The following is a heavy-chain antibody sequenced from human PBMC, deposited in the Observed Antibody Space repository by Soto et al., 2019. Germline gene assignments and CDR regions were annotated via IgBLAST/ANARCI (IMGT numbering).Heavy chain of an antibody. Sequence: QVQLVQSGAEVKKPGASVKVSCKASGYTFTGYYMHWVRQAPGQGLEWMGWINPNSGGTNYAQKFQGWVTMTRDTSISTAYMELSRLRSDDTAVYYCAREMATVTTQYYYYYGMDVWGQGTTVTVSS. CDR1: GYTFTGYY. J-gene: IGHJ6*02. CDR2: INPNSGGT. CDR3: AREMATVTTQYYYYYGMDV. V-gene: IGHV1-2*04. D-gene: IGHD4-17*01.